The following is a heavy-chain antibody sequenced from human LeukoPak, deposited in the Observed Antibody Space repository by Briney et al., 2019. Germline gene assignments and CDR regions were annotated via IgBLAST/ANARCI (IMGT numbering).Heavy chain of an antibody. Sequence: PGESLRLSCAASGFTFSSYAMSWVRQAPGKGLEWVSAISGSGGSTYYADSVKGRFTVSRDNSKNTLYLQMNSLRAEDTAVYYCAKEAGYFDWLLSACDYWGQGTLVTVSS. J-gene: IGHJ4*02. V-gene: IGHV3-23*01. CDR2: ISGSGGST. CDR1: GFTFSSYA. D-gene: IGHD3-9*01. CDR3: AKEAGYFDWLLSACDY.